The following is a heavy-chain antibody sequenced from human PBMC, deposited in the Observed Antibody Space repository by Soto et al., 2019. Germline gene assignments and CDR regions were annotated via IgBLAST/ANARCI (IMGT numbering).Heavy chain of an antibody. V-gene: IGHV1-8*01. D-gene: IGHD4-17*01. J-gene: IGHJ6*02. CDR3: ARGRPNTVRVGRHYGMDV. Sequence: QVQLVQSGDEVKKPGASVKVSCKASGYTFTSYDINWVRQATGQGLEWMGWMNPNSGNTGYAQKFQGRVTMTRNTSISTAYMELSSLRSEDTAVYYCARGRPNTVRVGRHYGMDVWGQGTTVTVSS. CDR2: MNPNSGNT. CDR1: GYTFTSYD.